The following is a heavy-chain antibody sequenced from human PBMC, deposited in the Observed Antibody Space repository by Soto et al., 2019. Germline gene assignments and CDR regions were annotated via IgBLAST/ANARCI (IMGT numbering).Heavy chain of an antibody. V-gene: IGHV3-48*02. J-gene: IGHJ3*02. CDR1: GFTFSDSA. CDR2: ITSTSSTI. CDR3: ARGRDHACDI. Sequence: EVQLVESGGRLVQPGGSLRLSCEASGFTFSDSAMNWVRQAPGKGLDWLAFITSTSSTILYADSVKGRFTISRDNAKNSLYLQMSRLRDEDTAVYYCARGRDHACDIWGQGTMVTVSS.